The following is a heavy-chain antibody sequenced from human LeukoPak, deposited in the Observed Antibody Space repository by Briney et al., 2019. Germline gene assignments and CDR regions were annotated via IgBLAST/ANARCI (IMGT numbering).Heavy chain of an antibody. CDR1: GYTLTELS. J-gene: IGHJ4*02. D-gene: IGHD3-10*01. CDR3: ATSGSGSYWTYYFDY. CDR2: FDPEDGET. V-gene: IGHV1-24*01. Sequence: AASVKVSCKVSGYTLTELSMHWVRQASGKGLEWMGGFDPEDGETIYAQKFQGRVTMTEDTSTDTAYMELSSLRSEDTAVYYCATSGSGSYWTYYFDYWGQGTLVTVSS.